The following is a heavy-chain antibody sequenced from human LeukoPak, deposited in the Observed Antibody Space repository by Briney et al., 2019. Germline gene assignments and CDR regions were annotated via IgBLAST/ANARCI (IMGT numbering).Heavy chain of an antibody. V-gene: IGHV5-51*01. D-gene: IGHD3-10*01. J-gene: IGHJ4*02. Sequence: GESLKISCKGSGYSFTSYWIGWVRQMPGKGLEWMGIIYPGDSDTRYSPSFQGQVTISADKSISTAYLQWSSLKAPDTAMYYCARQVTMVRGVIIGYFDYWGQGTLVTVSS. CDR2: IYPGDSDT. CDR3: ARQVTMVRGVIIGYFDY. CDR1: GYSFTSYW.